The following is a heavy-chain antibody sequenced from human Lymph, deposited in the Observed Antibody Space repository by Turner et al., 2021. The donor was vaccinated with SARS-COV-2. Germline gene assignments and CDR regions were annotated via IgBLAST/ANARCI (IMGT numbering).Heavy chain of an antibody. CDR3: ARLPIARGYSGYDFYYFDY. CDR2: IYPGDSDT. V-gene: IGHV5-51*01. J-gene: IGHJ4*02. D-gene: IGHD5-12*01. CDR1: GYSFPTYW. Sequence: EVPLVQAGAEVKKPGESLKISCQGSGYSFPTYWIGWVRQMPGKGLEWMGIIYPGDSDTRYSPSFQGQVTSSADKSISTAYLQWSSLKASDTAMYYCARLPIARGYSGYDFYYFDYWGQGTLVTVSS.